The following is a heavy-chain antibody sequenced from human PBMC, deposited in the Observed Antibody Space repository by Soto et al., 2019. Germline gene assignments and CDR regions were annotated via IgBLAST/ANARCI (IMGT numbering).Heavy chain of an antibody. J-gene: IGHJ4*02. CDR2: IYYSGST. CDR1: GGSISSSSYY. Sequence: SETLSLTCTVSGGSISSSSYYWGWIRQPPGKGLEWIGSIYYSGSTYYNPSLKSRVTISVDTSKNQFSLKLSSVTAADTAVYYCARQWLGGGNFDYWGQGTLVTVSS. V-gene: IGHV4-39*01. CDR3: ARQWLGGGNFDY. D-gene: IGHD6-19*01.